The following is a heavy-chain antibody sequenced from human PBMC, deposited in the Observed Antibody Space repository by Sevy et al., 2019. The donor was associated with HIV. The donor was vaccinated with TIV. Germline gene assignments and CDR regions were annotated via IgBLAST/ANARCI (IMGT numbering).Heavy chain of an antibody. J-gene: IGHJ6*02. V-gene: IGHV3-23*01. CDR2: ISGSGGST. Sequence: GGSLRLSCAASGFTFSSYAMSWVRQAPGKGLEWVSAISGSGGSTYYADPVKGRFTISRDNSKNTLYLQMNSLRAEDTAVYYCVTEYSSSGGYYYYGMDVWGQGTTVTVSS. D-gene: IGHD6-6*01. CDR1: GFTFSSYA. CDR3: VTEYSSSGGYYYYGMDV.